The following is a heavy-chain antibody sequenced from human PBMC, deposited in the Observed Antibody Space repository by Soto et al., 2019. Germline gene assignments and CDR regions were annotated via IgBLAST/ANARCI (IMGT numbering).Heavy chain of an antibody. Sequence: ASGGGLAQPGGSLRLSCAASGFTFSSHAMSWVRQAPGKGLEWVSGISGSGGNTDYADSVKGRFTISRDNSKNTLYLQMNSLRAEDTAVYYCAKDGTVATITAFYFDYWGQGILVTVSS. CDR1: GFTFSSHA. CDR3: AKDGTVATITAFYFDY. CDR2: ISGSGGNT. D-gene: IGHD5-12*01. V-gene: IGHV3-23*01. J-gene: IGHJ4*02.